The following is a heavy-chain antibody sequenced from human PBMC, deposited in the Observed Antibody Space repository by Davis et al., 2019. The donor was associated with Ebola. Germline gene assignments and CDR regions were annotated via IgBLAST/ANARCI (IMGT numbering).Heavy chain of an antibody. CDR3: WTGHDAFDI. Sequence: PGGSLRLSCAASGFSVSSSYMSWVRQAPGKGLEWVSIMFDGGTTSYADSVKGRFTISRDNSKNTLYLQMNSLRAEDTAVYYAWTGHDAFDIWGQGTMVTVSS. V-gene: IGHV3-53*05. D-gene: IGHD3/OR15-3a*01. CDR2: MFDGGTT. J-gene: IGHJ3*02. CDR1: GFSVSSSY.